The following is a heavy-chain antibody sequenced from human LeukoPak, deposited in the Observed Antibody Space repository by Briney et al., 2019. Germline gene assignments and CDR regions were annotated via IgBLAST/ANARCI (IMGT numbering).Heavy chain of an antibody. J-gene: IGHJ4*02. CDR1: GFTFSDCC. CDR3: ARTPAGTTEFDY. V-gene: IGHV3-11*03. CDR2: ISSSSTYT. Sequence: GGSLRLSCAASGFTFSDCCMSWIRQAPGKGLEWVSYISSSSTYTNYADSVKGRFTISRDNAKNSLYLQMNSLRAEDTAVYYCARTPAGTTEFDYWGQGTLVTVSS. D-gene: IGHD1-1*01.